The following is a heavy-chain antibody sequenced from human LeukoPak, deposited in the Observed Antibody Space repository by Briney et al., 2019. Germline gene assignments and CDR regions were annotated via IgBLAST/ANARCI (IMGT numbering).Heavy chain of an antibody. J-gene: IGHJ5*02. CDR2: TYYRSKWYN. D-gene: IGHD2-15*01. CDR3: ARDHPQGGTYLIVNWFDP. V-gene: IGHV6-1*01. Sequence: SQTLSLTCAISGDSVSSNSAAWNWIRQSPSRGLEWLGRTYYRSKWYNDYAVSVKSRITINPDTSKNQSSLQLNSVTPEDTAVYYCARDHPQGGTYLIVNWFDPWGQGTLVTVSS. CDR1: GDSVSSNSAA.